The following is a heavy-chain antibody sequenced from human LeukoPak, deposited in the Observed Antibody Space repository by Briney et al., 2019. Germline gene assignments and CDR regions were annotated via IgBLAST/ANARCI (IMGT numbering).Heavy chain of an antibody. V-gene: IGHV4-30-4*01. Sequence: SETLSLTCTVSGGSISSGDYYWSWIRQPPGKGLEWIGYIYYSGTTHYNPSLKSRVTISVDTSKNQFSLKLSSVTAADTAVYYCARDTPYCRSPSCSPVDPWGQGSLVTVSS. CDR1: GGSISSGDYY. CDR2: IYYSGTT. J-gene: IGHJ5*02. CDR3: ARDTPYCRSPSCSPVDP. D-gene: IGHD2-2*01.